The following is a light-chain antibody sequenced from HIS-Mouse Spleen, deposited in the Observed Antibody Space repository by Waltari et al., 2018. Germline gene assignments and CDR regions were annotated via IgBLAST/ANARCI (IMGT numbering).Light chain of an antibody. Sequence: DIQMTQSPSSLSASVGDIVTITCQASQDISNYLNWYQQKPGKAPKLLIYDASNLETGVPSRFSGSGSGTDFTFTISSLQPEDIATYYCQQYDNLPGLTFGGGTKVEIK. V-gene: IGKV1-33*01. CDR1: QDISNY. CDR3: QQYDNLPGLT. CDR2: DAS. J-gene: IGKJ4*01.